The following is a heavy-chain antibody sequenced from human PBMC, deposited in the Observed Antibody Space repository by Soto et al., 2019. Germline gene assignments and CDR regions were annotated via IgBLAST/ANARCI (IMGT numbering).Heavy chain of an antibody. CDR2: LYNTGST. Sequence: PSETLSLTCTVSGASISRYYWSCIRQSPGKGLEWIGYLYNTGSTIYNPSLKSRVTISVDTSQNQFSLKMNSVTAPATAVYYCMSCFITGGEYSGGWYYFDSWVQGTQVTVSS. CDR3: MSCFITGGEYSGGWYYFDS. CDR1: GASISRYY. D-gene: IGHD3-22*01. J-gene: IGHJ4*02. V-gene: IGHV4-59*01.